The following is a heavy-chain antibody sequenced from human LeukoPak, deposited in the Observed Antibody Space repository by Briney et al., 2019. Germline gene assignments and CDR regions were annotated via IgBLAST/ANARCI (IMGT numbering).Heavy chain of an antibody. V-gene: IGHV3-64*01. CDR1: GFTFSSYA. CDR2: ISSNGGST. Sequence: PGGSLRLSCAASGFTFSSYAMHWVRQAPGKGLEYVSAISSNGGSTYYANSVKGRFTISRDNSKNTLYLQMGSLRAEDMAVYYCASGGTKSIAARRGNYYYMDVWGKGTTVTVPS. J-gene: IGHJ6*03. CDR3: ASGGTKSIAARRGNYYYMDV. D-gene: IGHD6-6*01.